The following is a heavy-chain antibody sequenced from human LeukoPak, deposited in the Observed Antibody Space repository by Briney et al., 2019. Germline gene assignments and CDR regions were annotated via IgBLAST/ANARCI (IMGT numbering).Heavy chain of an antibody. Sequence: PGGSVRLSCAASGFTFSNYAMSWVRQAPGKGLEWVSGISGSGSGTYYADSVKGRFTISRDNAKNSLYLQMNSLRAEDTAVYYCARDSGSYYAFDYWGQGTLVTVSS. CDR3: ARDSGSYYAFDY. D-gene: IGHD1-26*01. CDR2: ISGSGSGT. CDR1: GFTFSNYA. J-gene: IGHJ4*02. V-gene: IGHV3-23*01.